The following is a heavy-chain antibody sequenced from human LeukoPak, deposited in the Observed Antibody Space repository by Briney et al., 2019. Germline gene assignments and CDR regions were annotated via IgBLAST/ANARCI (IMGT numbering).Heavy chain of an antibody. CDR3: ARGKSRGSHIDY. V-gene: IGHV4-38-2*02. CDR2: IYESGST. CDR1: GYSISSGYY. Sequence: PSETLSLTCTVSGYSISSGYYWGWIRQPPGKGLEWIGSIYESGSTYYDPSLKSRVTISVDTSRNQFSLRMNSVTAADTAVYYCARGKSRGSHIDYWGQGTLVTVSS. D-gene: IGHD1-26*01. J-gene: IGHJ4*02.